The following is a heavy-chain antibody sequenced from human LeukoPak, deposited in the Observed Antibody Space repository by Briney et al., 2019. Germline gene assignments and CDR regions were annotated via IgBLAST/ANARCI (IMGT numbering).Heavy chain of an antibody. V-gene: IGHV4-39*07. CDR2: IYYSGST. CDR3: ARLSMVRGVFDY. Sequence: SETLSLTCTVSGGSISSSSYYWGWIRQPPGKGLEWIGSIYYSGSTYYNPSLKSRVTISVDTSKNQFSLKLSSVTAADTAVYYCARLSMVRGVFDYWGQGTLVTVSS. CDR1: GGSISSSSYY. J-gene: IGHJ4*02. D-gene: IGHD3-10*01.